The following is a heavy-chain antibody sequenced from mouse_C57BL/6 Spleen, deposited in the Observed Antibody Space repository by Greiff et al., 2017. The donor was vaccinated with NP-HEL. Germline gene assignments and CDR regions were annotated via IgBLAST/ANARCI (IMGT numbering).Heavy chain of an antibody. V-gene: IGHV5-4*03. D-gene: IGHD2-2*01. J-gene: IGHJ1*03. CDR1: GFTFSSYA. Sequence: EVKLVESGGGLVKPGGSLKLSCAASGFTFSSYAMSWVRQTPEKRLEWVATISDGGSYTYYPDNVKGRFTISRDNAKNNLYLQMSHLKSEDTAMYYCARGGYEGRYFDVWGTGTTVTVSS. CDR2: ISDGGSYT. CDR3: ARGGYEGRYFDV.